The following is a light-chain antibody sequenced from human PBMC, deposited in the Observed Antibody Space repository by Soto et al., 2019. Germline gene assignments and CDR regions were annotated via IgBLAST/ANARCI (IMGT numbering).Light chain of an antibody. CDR2: GAS. J-gene: IGKJ1*01. Sequence: EIVMTQSPATLSVSPGERATLSCRASQSVSSNLAWYQQKPGQAPRLLIYGASTRATGTPARFSGSGSGTEFTLTISSLQSEDFAVYYCQQHNNWPRTFGQGTKVEIK. CDR3: QQHNNWPRT. CDR1: QSVSSN. V-gene: IGKV3-15*01.